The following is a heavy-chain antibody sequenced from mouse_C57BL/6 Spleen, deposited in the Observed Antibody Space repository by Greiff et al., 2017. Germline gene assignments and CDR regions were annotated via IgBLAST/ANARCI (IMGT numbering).Heavy chain of an antibody. CDR3: ARSLITTVVAPVFDY. J-gene: IGHJ2*01. CDR1: GFNIKDYY. Sequence: VQLKQSGAELVKPGASVKLSCTASGFNIKDYYMHWVKQRTEQGLEWIGRIDPEDGETKSAPKFQGKATIKADPSSNTAYLQLSSLTSEDTAVYYCARSLITTVVAPVFDYWGQGTTLTVSS. CDR2: IDPEDGET. V-gene: IGHV14-2*01. D-gene: IGHD1-1*01.